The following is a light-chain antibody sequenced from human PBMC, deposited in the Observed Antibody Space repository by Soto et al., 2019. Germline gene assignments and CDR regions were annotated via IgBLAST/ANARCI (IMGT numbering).Light chain of an antibody. CDR2: DAS. V-gene: IGKV3-20*01. CDR1: QSVSSSY. J-gene: IGKJ1*01. Sequence: EIVLTQSPGTLSLSPGDRATLSCRASQSVSSSYLAWYQQKPGQAPRLLISDASNRAADIPDRFSGSGSGTDFTLTINRLEPEDFAVYYCQQYAGSPRTFGQGTKVDIK. CDR3: QQYAGSPRT.